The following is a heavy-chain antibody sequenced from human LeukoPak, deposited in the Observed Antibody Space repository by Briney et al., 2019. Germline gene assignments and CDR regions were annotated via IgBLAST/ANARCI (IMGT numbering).Heavy chain of an antibody. V-gene: IGHV1-8*01. CDR3: ARGRILYSTPRLFDP. D-gene: IGHD2-8*01. J-gene: IGHJ5*02. CDR1: GYTFTSYD. Sequence: ASVKVSCKASGYTFTSYDINWVRQAPGQGLEWMGWMNPNSGNTGYAQKFQGRVTMTRNTSISTAYMELSSLRSEDTAVYYCARGRILYSTPRLFDPWGQGTLVTVPS. CDR2: MNPNSGNT.